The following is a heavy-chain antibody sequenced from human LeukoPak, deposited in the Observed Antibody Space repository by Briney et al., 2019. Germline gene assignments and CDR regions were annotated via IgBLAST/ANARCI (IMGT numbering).Heavy chain of an antibody. Sequence: PGGSLRLSCAASGFTFSSYAMSWVRQAPGKGLEWVSSISSSGGSTYYADSVKGRFTISRDNSKNTLYLQMHSLRAEDTAVYYCARETGITIFGVLTRWFDPWGQGTLVIVSS. V-gene: IGHV3-23*01. D-gene: IGHD3-3*01. CDR1: GFTFSSYA. J-gene: IGHJ5*02. CDR3: ARETGITIFGVLTRWFDP. CDR2: ISSSGGST.